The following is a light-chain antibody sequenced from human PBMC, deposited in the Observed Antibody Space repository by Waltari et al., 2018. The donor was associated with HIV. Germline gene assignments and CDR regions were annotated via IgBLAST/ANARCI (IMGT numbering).Light chain of an antibody. CDR2: EDN. V-gene: IGLV6-57*03. CDR1: SGSIASNY. CDR3: QSYDSSNKV. J-gene: IGLJ3*02. Sequence: NFMLTQPHSVSESPGKTVTISCTRSSGSIASNYVQCYQQRPGSAPTTVIYEDNQRPSGVPDRFSGSIDSSSNSASLTISGLKTEDEADYYCQSYDSSNKVFGGGTKLTVL.